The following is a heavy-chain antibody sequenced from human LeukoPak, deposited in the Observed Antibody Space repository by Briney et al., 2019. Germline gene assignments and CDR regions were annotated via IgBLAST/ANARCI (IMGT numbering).Heavy chain of an antibody. Sequence: SETLSLTCTVSGGSISSYYWSWIRQPAGKGLEWIGRIYTSGSTNYNPSLKSRVTMSVDTSKNQFSLKLSSVTAADTAVYYCAGPSGSASDTEYFQNWGQGTLVTVSS. CDR3: AGPSGSASDTEYFQN. V-gene: IGHV4-4*07. D-gene: IGHD6-13*01. J-gene: IGHJ1*01. CDR1: GGSISSYY. CDR2: IYTSGST.